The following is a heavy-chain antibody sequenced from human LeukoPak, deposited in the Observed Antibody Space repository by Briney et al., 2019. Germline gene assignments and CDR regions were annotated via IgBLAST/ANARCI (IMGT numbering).Heavy chain of an antibody. J-gene: IGHJ4*02. Sequence: GQALKISCKGSAYSFTTYLIGWVRQMTLKGLGWGGIIYPGDCDTTFGPHFHGQVTISADKSISTASLQWRSLKASDTAMYYCARLARLGIVVVPADPFDYWGQGTLVTVSS. CDR2: IYPGDCDT. D-gene: IGHD2-2*03. CDR1: AYSFTTYL. CDR3: ARLARLGIVVVPADPFDY. V-gene: IGHV5-51*01.